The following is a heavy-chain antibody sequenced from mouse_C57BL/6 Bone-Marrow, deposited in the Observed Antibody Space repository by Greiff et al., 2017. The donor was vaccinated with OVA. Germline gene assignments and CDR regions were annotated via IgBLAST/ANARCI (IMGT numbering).Heavy chain of an antibody. Sequence: QVQLQQSGAELARPGASVKLSCKASGYTFTSYGISWVKQRTGQGLEWIGEIYPRSGNTYYNEKFKGKATLTADKSSSTAYMELRSLTSEDSAVYYCAGRDYYGSSYVPFAYWGQGTLVTVSA. CDR3: AGRDYYGSSYVPFAY. CDR2: IYPRSGNT. D-gene: IGHD1-1*01. J-gene: IGHJ3*01. V-gene: IGHV1-81*01. CDR1: GYTFTSYG.